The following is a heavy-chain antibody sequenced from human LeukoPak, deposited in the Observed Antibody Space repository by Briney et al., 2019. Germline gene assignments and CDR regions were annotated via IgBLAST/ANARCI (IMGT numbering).Heavy chain of an antibody. V-gene: IGHV4-39*07. CDR1: GGSISSSSYY. J-gene: IGHJ4*02. Sequence: SETLSLTCTVSGGSISSSSYYWGWIRQPPGKGLEWIGSIYYSGSTYYNPSLKSRVTISVDTSKNQFSLKLSSVTAADTAVYYCARDNLVGASFDYWGQGTLVTVSS. CDR2: IYYSGST. D-gene: IGHD1-26*01. CDR3: ARDNLVGASFDY.